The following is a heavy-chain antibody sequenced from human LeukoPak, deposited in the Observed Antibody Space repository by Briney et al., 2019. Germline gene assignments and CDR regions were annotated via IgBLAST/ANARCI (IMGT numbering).Heavy chain of an antibody. Sequence: LPGGSLRLSCAASGVTFTSYSMNWVRQAPGKGLEWVSTISGGGGSTYYADSVKGRFTISRDNSKNTLYLQVNSLRAEDTAVYYCAKGGKWDVTPFDYWGQGTLVTVSS. D-gene: IGHD1-26*01. CDR2: ISGGGGST. CDR3: AKGGKWDVTPFDY. J-gene: IGHJ4*02. CDR1: GVTFTSYS. V-gene: IGHV3-23*01.